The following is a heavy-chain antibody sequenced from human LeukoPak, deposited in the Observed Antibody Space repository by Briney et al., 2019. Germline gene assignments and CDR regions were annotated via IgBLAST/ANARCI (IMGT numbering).Heavy chain of an antibody. D-gene: IGHD3-3*01. CDR1: GYSISSGFY. V-gene: IGHV4-38-2*02. CDR3: ATRIRNHITILVQLHY. Sequence: PSETLSLTCTVSGYSISSGFYWGWIRQPPGKGLEWIGSIYHSGSTHYNSSLKSRVTISVDTSKNQLSLKLSSVTAADTAVYYCATRIRNHITILVQLHYWGQGTLVTVSS. J-gene: IGHJ4*02. CDR2: IYHSGST.